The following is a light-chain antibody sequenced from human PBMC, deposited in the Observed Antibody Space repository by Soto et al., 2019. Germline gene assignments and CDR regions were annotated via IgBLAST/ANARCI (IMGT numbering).Light chain of an antibody. CDR1: QSVSSN. Sequence: EIVMTQSPATLSVSPGERATLSCRASQSVSSNFAWYQQKPGQAPRLLIYGASTRATGIPARFSGSGSGTEFTLTISSLQSEDCAVYYCQQYNNWPLTFGGGTKVDIK. CDR3: QQYNNWPLT. V-gene: IGKV3-15*01. J-gene: IGKJ4*01. CDR2: GAS.